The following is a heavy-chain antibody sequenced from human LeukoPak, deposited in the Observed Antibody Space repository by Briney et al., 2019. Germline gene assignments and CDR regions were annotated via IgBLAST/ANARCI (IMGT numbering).Heavy chain of an antibody. CDR1: GVSISSSNW. D-gene: IGHD3-16*02. V-gene: IGHV4-4*02. J-gene: IGHJ6*04. CDR3: ARGSWTRYYYYGMDV. Sequence: SGTLSLTCAVSGVSISSSNWWSWVRQPPGKGLEWIGEIYHSGSTNYNPSLKSRVTISVDKSKNQFSLKLSSVTAADTAVYYCARGSWTRYYYYGMDVWGKGTTVTVSS. CDR2: IYHSGST.